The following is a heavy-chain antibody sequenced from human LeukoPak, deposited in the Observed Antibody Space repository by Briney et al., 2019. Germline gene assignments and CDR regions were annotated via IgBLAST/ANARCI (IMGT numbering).Heavy chain of an antibody. CDR3: AREGPPTDIPHDY. CDR2: ISSSGSTI. D-gene: IGHD2-2*02. J-gene: IGHJ4*02. V-gene: IGHV3-48*03. Sequence: PGGSLRLSCAASGFTFSSYEMNWVRQAPGKGLEWVSYISSSGSTIYYADSVKGRFTISRDNAKNSLYLQMNSLRAEDTAVYYCAREGPPTDIPHDYWGQGTLVTVSS. CDR1: GFTFSSYE.